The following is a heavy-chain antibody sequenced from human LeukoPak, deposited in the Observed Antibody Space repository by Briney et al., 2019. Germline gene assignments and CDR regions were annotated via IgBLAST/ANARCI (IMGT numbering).Heavy chain of an antibody. CDR3: ARELMTTVTVNWFDP. J-gene: IGHJ5*02. D-gene: IGHD4-11*01. V-gene: IGHV4-61*02. CDR1: GGSISSGSYY. CDR2: IYTSGST. Sequence: SETLSLTCTVSGGSISSGSYYGSWIRQPAGKGLEWIGRIYTSGSTNYNPSLKSRVTISVGTSKNQFSLKLSSVTAADTAVYYCARELMTTVTVNWFDPWGQGTLVTVSS.